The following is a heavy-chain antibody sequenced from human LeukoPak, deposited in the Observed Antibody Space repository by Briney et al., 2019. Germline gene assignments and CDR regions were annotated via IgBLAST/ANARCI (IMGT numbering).Heavy chain of an antibody. J-gene: IGHJ5*02. CDR1: GYTFTSYG. CDR2: ISAYNGNT. D-gene: IGHD2-2*01. CDR3: ARDSVVPAALTLNWFDP. V-gene: IGHV1-18*01. Sequence: ASVKVSCKASGYTFTSYGISWVRQAPGQGLEWMGWISAYNGNTNYAQKLQGRVTMTTDTSTSTAYMELRSLRSDDTAVYYCARDSVVPAALTLNWFDPWGQGTLVTVSS.